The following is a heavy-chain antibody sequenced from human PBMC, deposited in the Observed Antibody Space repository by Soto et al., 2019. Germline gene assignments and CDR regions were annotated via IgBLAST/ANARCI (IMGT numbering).Heavy chain of an antibody. V-gene: IGHV3-7*01. CDR1: GFTFSSYW. CDR3: ARDLVSLWVGALLPQAFHD. Sequence: EVQLVESGGGLVQPGGSLRLSCAASGFTFSSYWMSWVRQAPGKGLEWVATIKQDGSDKYYVDSVKGRFTISRDNAKNSLYLQMNSLRAEDTAVYYCARDLVSLWVGALLPQAFHDWGQGTMVTASS. J-gene: IGHJ1*01. D-gene: IGHD3-10*01. CDR2: IKQDGSDK.